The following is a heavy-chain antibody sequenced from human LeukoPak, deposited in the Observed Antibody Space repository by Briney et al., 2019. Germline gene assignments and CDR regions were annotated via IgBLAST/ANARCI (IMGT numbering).Heavy chain of an antibody. CDR3: AQAKAGDSGSYPA. V-gene: IGHV3-23*01. Sequence: GGSLRLFCAASGFTFRSYAMSWVRQAPGKGLEWVSRISDSSGSTYYADSVKGRFTISRDNSKNTLYLQMNSLRAEDTAIYYCAQAKAGDSGSYPAWGQGTLVTVSS. CDR2: ISDSSGST. CDR1: GFTFRSYA. J-gene: IGHJ5*02. D-gene: IGHD3-10*01.